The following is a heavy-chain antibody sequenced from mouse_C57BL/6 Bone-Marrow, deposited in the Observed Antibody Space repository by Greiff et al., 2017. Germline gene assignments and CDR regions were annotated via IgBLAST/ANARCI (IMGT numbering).Heavy chain of an antibody. Sequence: QVQLQQPGAELVKPGASVKLSCKASGYTFTSYWMHWVKQRPGRGLEWIGRIDPNSGGTKYNEKFKSKATLTVDKPSSTAYMQLSSLTSEDSAVYYCARTIITTVVATDYFDDWGQGTTLTVAS. V-gene: IGHV1-72*01. D-gene: IGHD1-1*01. CDR3: ARTIITTVVATDYFDD. CDR1: GYTFTSYW. J-gene: IGHJ2*01. CDR2: IDPNSGGT.